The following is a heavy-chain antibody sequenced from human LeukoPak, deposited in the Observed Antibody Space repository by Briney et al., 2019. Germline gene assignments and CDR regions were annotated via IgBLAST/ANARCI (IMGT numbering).Heavy chain of an antibody. CDR1: GFTFSSSA. V-gene: IGHV3-23*01. J-gene: IGHJ4*02. CDR3: AKDGGY. CDR2: ISNNGGYT. Sequence: PGGSLRLSCAASGFTFSSSAMSWVRQAPGKGLEWVSAISNNGGYTYYADSVQGRFTISRDNSKSTLCLQMNSLRAEDTAVYYCAKDGGYWGQGTLVTVSS. D-gene: IGHD3-10*01.